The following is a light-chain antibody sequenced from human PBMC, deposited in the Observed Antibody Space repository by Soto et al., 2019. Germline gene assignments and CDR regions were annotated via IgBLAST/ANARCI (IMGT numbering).Light chain of an antibody. CDR3: QQYNTYWT. V-gene: IGKV1-9*01. J-gene: IGKJ1*01. CDR1: QGISSY. Sequence: IQLTQSPSSLSASVGDRVTITCRASQGISSYLAWYQQKPGKAPKLLIYAASTLQSGVPSRFSGSGSGTEFTLTITGLQPDDFATYYCQQYNTYWTFGQGTKVDI. CDR2: AAS.